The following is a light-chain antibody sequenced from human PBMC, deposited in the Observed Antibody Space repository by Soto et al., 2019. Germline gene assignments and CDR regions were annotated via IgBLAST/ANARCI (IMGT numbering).Light chain of an antibody. V-gene: IGKV3-20*01. CDR1: QSVSSN. CDR3: QQYGSSPLT. J-gene: IGKJ4*01. CDR2: DAS. Sequence: EIVMTQSPATLSVSPGERATLSCRASQSVSSNLAWYQQKPGQAPRLLIYDASTRATGIPDRFSGSGSGTDFTLTISRLEPEDFAVYYCQQYGSSPLTFGGGTKV.